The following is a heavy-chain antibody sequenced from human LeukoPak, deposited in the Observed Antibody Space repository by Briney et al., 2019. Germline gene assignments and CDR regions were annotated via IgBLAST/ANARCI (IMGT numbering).Heavy chain of an antibody. Sequence: ASVKISCKVSGYTFTDYYMHWVQQAPGKGLERMGLVDPEDGETIYAEKFQGRVTITADTSTDTAYMELSSLRSEDTAVYYCATPRYSGSYGDAFDIWGQGTMVTVSS. CDR3: ATPRYSGSYGDAFDI. D-gene: IGHD1-26*01. V-gene: IGHV1-69-2*01. CDR2: VDPEDGET. J-gene: IGHJ3*02. CDR1: GYTFTDYY.